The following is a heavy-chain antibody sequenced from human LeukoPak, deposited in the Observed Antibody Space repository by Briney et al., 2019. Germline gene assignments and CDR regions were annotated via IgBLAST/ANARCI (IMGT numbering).Heavy chain of an antibody. CDR2: IYYSGST. CDR3: ARLPLGSSSYFDY. Sequence: KPSETLSLTCTVSGGSISSSSYYWGWIRQPPGKGLEWIGSIYYSGSTYHNPSLKSRVTISVDTSKNQFSLKLSSVTAADTAVYYCARLPLGSSSYFDYWGQGTLVTVSS. V-gene: IGHV4-39*01. J-gene: IGHJ4*02. D-gene: IGHD6-6*01. CDR1: GGSISSSSYY.